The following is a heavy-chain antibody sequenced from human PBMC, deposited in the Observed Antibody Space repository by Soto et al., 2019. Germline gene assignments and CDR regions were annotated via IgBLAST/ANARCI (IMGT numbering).Heavy chain of an antibody. D-gene: IGHD1-26*01. J-gene: IGHJ4*02. V-gene: IGHV4-28*01. CDR3: ARREIQGPIDY. CDR1: GYSISSNNW. Sequence: SETLSLTCAVSGYSISSNNWWGWIRQPPGKGLEWIGYIYYSGTTYYNPSLKSRVTMSVDTSKNQFSLKLTSVTAVDTAVYYCARREIQGPIDYWGQGTLVTSPQ. CDR2: IYYSGTT.